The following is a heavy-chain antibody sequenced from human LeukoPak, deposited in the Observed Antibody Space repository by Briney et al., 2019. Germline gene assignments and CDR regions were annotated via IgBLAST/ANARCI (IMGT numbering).Heavy chain of an antibody. Sequence: GGSLRLSCAASGFTFSSYWMSWVRQAPGKGLEWVANIKQDGSEKYYVDSVKGRFTIPRDNAKNSLYLQMNSLRAEDTAVYYCARDRSTDFWSGYYTNYFDYWGQGTLVTVSS. J-gene: IGHJ4*02. V-gene: IGHV3-7*01. CDR1: GFTFSSYW. D-gene: IGHD3-3*01. CDR2: IKQDGSEK. CDR3: ARDRSTDFWSGYYTNYFDY.